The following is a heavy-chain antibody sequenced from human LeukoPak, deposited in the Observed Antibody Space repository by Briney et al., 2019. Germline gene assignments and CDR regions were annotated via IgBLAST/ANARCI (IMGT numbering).Heavy chain of an antibody. Sequence: SGGSLRLSCAASGLTFSSHWMHWVRQAPGKGLVWVSRITNDGSSTTYADSVKGRFTISRDNAKNMLYLQVNSLRAEDTAVYYCARWYSSGWYSDYWGQGTLVTVSS. D-gene: IGHD6-19*01. J-gene: IGHJ4*02. CDR2: ITNDGSST. V-gene: IGHV3-74*01. CDR1: GLTFSSHW. CDR3: ARWYSSGWYSDY.